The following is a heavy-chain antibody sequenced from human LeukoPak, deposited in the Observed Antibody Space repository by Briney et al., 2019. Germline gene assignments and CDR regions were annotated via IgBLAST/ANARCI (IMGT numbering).Heavy chain of an antibody. Sequence: GGSLRLSCAASGFTFTNAWMSWVRQAPGKGLEWVGRIKSKSDGGTIDYAAPVQGRFTISRDDSKDRLYLQMNSLKTEDTAVYYCTAVPHDSAVWGQGTLVTVSS. J-gene: IGHJ4*02. V-gene: IGHV3-15*01. CDR2: IKSKSDGGTI. CDR3: TAVPHDSAV. CDR1: GFTFTNAW. D-gene: IGHD3-22*01.